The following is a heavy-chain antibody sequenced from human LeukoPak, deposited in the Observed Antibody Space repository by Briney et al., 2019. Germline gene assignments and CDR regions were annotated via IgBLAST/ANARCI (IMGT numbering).Heavy chain of an antibody. J-gene: IGHJ3*02. Sequence: AGSMRLSCVASGFTVSSNCMNWVRQAPGKGLEWVSLLSSTGNTSYADSVKGRSTISRHNSKNTLYLQVNSLRPEDTAMYYCARWRPIDAFDIWGQGTMVIVSS. CDR1: GFTVSSNC. CDR2: LSSTGNT. V-gene: IGHV3-53*04. D-gene: IGHD3-3*01. CDR3: ARWRPIDAFDI.